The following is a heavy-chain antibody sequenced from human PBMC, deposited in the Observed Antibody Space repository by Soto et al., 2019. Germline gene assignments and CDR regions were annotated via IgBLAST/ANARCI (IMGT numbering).Heavy chain of an antibody. Sequence: QVQLVQSGAEVKKPGSSVKVSCKASGGTFSSYAISWVRQAPGQGLEWMGGIIPIFGTANYAQKVQGRVTITADESTSTAYMELSSLRSEDTAVDYCARDLETTTTYYYYGMDVWGQGTTVTVSS. D-gene: IGHD1-26*01. CDR2: IIPIFGTA. CDR3: ARDLETTTTYYYYGMDV. CDR1: GGTFSSYA. J-gene: IGHJ6*02. V-gene: IGHV1-69*01.